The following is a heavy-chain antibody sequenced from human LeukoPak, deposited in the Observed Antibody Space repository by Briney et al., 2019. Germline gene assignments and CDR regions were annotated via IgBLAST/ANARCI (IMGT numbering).Heavy chain of an antibody. CDR1: GYTFTGYY. V-gene: IGHV1-2*02. J-gene: IGHJ4*02. Sequence: GASVKVSCKASGYTFTGYYLHWVRQAPGQGLEWMGWINPNSGGTNYAQKFQGRVTKTRDTSITTAYMDLSRLRSDDSAIYYCARRSLYCGGDCYSDYWGQGTLVTVSS. CDR2: INPNSGGT. CDR3: ARRSLYCGGDCYSDY. D-gene: IGHD2-21*02.